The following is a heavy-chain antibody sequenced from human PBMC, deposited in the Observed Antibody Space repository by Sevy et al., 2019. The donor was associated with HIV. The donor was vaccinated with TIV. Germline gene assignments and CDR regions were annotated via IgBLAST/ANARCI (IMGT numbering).Heavy chain of an antibody. V-gene: IGHV3-23*01. Sequence: GSLRLSCTGSGFTFSSYAITWVRQAPGKGLEWVSTVTAPGSTTYYADSAKGRFTVSRDNSKNTVYLQVSSLRVEDTAVYYCAKDSHAITGLTGWLDSWGQGTLVTVSS. CDR1: GFTFSSYA. CDR3: AKDSHAITGLTGWLDS. D-gene: IGHD2-8*01. CDR2: VTAPGSTT. J-gene: IGHJ4*02.